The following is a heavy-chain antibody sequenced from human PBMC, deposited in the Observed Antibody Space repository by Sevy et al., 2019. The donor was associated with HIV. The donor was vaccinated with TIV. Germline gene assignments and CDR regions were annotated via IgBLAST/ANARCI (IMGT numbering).Heavy chain of an antibody. J-gene: IGHJ6*02. D-gene: IGHD6-19*01. CDR2: ISYDGSNK. CDR3: AKERGSGWSDYYYGMDV. Sequence: GGSLRLSCAASGFTFSSYGMHWVRQAPGKGLEWVAVISYDGSNKYYADSVKGRFTISRDNSKNTLYLQMNSLRAEDTAVYYCAKERGSGWSDYYYGMDVWGQGTTVTISS. CDR1: GFTFSSYG. V-gene: IGHV3-30*18.